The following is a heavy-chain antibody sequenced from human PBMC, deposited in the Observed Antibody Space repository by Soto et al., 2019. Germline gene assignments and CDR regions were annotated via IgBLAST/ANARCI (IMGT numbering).Heavy chain of an antibody. CDR1: GFNFNNYV. CDR3: AREDSIIIPAVSDF. Sequence: PGGSLRLSCAVSGFNFNNYVINWVRQAPGKGLEWVSSVSKSDYTYYSDSVKGRFTISRDNAKNSVSLQMNTLRAEDTAVYYCAREDSIIIPAVSDFCGQGTLVTVSS. D-gene: IGHD2-2*01. V-gene: IGHV3-21*01. CDR2: VSKSDYT. J-gene: IGHJ4*02.